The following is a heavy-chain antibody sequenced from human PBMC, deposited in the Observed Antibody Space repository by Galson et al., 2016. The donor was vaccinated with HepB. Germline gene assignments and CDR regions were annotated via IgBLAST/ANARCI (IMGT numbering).Heavy chain of an antibody. V-gene: IGHV3-23*01. Sequence: SLRLSCAASGLTFSGYGMNWVRQAPGKGLEWVSFISASGVTTHYADSVKGRFTISRDNSKNTLYLQMNDLRGGDTAVYYCAKGLHDDSSGDAFDIWGQGTVVTVSS. CDR2: ISASGVTT. CDR1: GLTFSGYG. D-gene: IGHD3-22*01. J-gene: IGHJ3*02. CDR3: AKGLHDDSSGDAFDI.